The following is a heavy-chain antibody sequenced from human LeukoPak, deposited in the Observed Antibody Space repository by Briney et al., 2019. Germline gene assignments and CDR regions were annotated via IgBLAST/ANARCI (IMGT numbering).Heavy chain of an antibody. D-gene: IGHD1-26*01. V-gene: IGHV3-30*02. CDR1: GFTFSSYG. CDR3: ARGGSYLSAFDI. J-gene: IGHJ3*02. Sequence: GGSLRLSCAASGFTFSSYGMHWVRQAPGKGLEWVTFIRYDGSNKYYADSVKGRFTISRDNSKNTLYLQMNSLRAEDTAVYYCARGGSYLSAFDIWGQGTMVTVSS. CDR2: IRYDGSNK.